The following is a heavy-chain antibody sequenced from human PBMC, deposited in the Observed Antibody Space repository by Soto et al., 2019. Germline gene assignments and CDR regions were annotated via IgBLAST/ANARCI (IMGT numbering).Heavy chain of an antibody. D-gene: IGHD6-13*01. Sequence: QVQLQESGPGLVKPSETLSLTCTVSGGSISSYYWSWIRQPPGKGLEWIGYIYYTGSTNYNPSLTNRFTHSVNTTKNHFSLKLSSVTAADTAVYYCGRANFTYSSSWYSYYYYGMDVGGQGTTVTVSS. CDR2: IYYTGST. J-gene: IGHJ6*02. V-gene: IGHV4-59*01. CDR1: GGSISSYY. CDR3: GRANFTYSSSWYSYYYYGMDV.